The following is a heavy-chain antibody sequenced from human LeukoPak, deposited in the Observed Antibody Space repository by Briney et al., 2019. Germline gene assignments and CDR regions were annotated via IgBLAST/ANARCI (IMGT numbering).Heavy chain of an antibody. CDR1: GFTFSSYW. D-gene: IGHD4-23*01. J-gene: IGHJ4*02. CDR3: ARVATVVTPFPFGY. V-gene: IGHV3-74*01. Sequence: GGSLRLSCAASGFTFSSYWMHWVRQAPGKGLVWVSRINSDGSSTSYADSMKGRFTISRDNAKNTLYLQMNSLRAEDTAVYYCARVATVVTPFPFGYWGQGTLVTVSS. CDR2: INSDGSST.